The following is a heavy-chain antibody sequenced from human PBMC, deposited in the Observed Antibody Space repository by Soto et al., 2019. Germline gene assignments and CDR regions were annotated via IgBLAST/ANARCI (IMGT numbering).Heavy chain of an antibody. CDR2: ISGSGGST. CDR3: AKAGQYYYDSSGNPFDY. Sequence: EVQLLESGGGLVQPGGSLRLSCAASGFTFSSYVMSWVRQAPGKGLEWVSAISGSGGSTYYADSVKGRFTISRDNSKNTLYLQMNSLRAEDTAVYYCAKAGQYYYDSSGNPFDYWGQGTLVTVSS. CDR1: GFTFSSYV. V-gene: IGHV3-23*01. D-gene: IGHD3-22*01. J-gene: IGHJ4*02.